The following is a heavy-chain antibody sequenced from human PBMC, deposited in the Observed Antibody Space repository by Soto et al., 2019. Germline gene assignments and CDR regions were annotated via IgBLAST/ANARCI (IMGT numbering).Heavy chain of an antibody. CDR1: GGSISSGGYY. D-gene: IGHD2-21*02. V-gene: IGHV4-31*03. CDR3: ARDLRLDS. Sequence: PSETLSLTCTVSGGSISSGGYYWNWIRQHPGKGLEWIAYIYYTGTTYYNPSLKSRVTISIDRSNNQFSLMLSSVTAADTAVYYCARDLRLDSSGPGTLVTVSS. J-gene: IGHJ4*02. CDR2: IYYTGTT.